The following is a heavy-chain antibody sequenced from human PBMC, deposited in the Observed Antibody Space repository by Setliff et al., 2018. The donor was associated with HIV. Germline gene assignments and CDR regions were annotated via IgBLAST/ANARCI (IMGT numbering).Heavy chain of an antibody. CDR1: GGSISSDY. Sequence: PSETLSLTCTVSGGSISSDYWSWIRQPPGKGLEWIGYIYYSGSTNYNPSLKSRVTISVATSKNQFSLKLNSATATDTAVYYCNIYYYDYMDVWGKGTTVTVSS. V-gene: IGHV4-59*08. CDR3: NIYYYDYMDV. CDR2: IYYSGST. J-gene: IGHJ6*03.